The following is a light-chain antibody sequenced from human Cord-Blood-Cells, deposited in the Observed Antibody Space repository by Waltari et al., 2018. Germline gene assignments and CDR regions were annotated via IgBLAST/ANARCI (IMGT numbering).Light chain of an antibody. CDR3: SSYTSSSTLV. V-gene: IGLV2-14*01. CDR1: SRDVGGYNY. Sequence: QSALPQPASVSGSPGPSITISCTGTSRDVGGYNYVSWYQQHPGKPPKLMIYEVSNRPSGVSNRFSGSKSGNTASLTISGLQAEDEADYYCSSYTSSSTLVFGGGTKLTVL. J-gene: IGLJ3*02. CDR2: EVS.